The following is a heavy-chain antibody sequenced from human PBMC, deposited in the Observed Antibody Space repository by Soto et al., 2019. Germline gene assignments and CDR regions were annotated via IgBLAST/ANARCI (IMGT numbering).Heavy chain of an antibody. D-gene: IGHD1-26*01. J-gene: IGHJ4*02. Sequence: EVQLVESGGGLVQPGGPRRLSWAASGFTFISYWWHWVRQPPGKGLVWVSRINSDGSSTSYADSVKGRFTISRDNAKNTLYLQMNSLRAEDTAVYYCARGLVGPTTRWGQGTLVTVSS. V-gene: IGHV3-74*01. CDR1: GFTFISYW. CDR3: ARGLVGPTTR. CDR2: INSDGSST.